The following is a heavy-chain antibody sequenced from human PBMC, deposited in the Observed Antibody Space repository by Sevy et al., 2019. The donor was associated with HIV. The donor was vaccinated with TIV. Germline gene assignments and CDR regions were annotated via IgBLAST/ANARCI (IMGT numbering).Heavy chain of an antibody. Sequence: GGSLRLSCAASGFTFSSYSMNWVRQAPGKGLEWVAAIPYDGSSKYYADSVKGRLTISRDNSKNTLYLQMNSLRAEDTALYYCAKGQTDYYDTSGPVDYWGQGTLVTVSS. CDR1: GFTFSSYS. CDR3: AKGQTDYYDTSGPVDY. D-gene: IGHD3-22*01. CDR2: IPYDGSSK. J-gene: IGHJ4*02. V-gene: IGHV3-30*18.